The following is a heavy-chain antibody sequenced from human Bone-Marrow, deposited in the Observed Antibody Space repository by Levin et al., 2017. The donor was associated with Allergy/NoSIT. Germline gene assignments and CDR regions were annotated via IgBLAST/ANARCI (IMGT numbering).Heavy chain of an antibody. CDR3: ARSDGYSSSWSGLDF. CDR2: ISSSKDYM. Sequence: GGSLRLSCAASGFTFNSYTMNWVRQAPGKGLEWVSSISSSKDYMYYADSLKGRFTISRDNAKNSLHLQMNSLRVDDTAVYYCARSDGYSSSWSGLDFWGQGTLVTVSS. J-gene: IGHJ4*02. CDR1: GFTFNSYT. D-gene: IGHD6-13*01. V-gene: IGHV3-21*06.